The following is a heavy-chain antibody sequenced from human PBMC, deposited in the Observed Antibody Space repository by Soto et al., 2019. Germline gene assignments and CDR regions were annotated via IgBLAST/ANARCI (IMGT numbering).Heavy chain of an antibody. CDR1: GGSITSYY. CDR3: ARRWSGTDY. J-gene: IGHJ4*01. D-gene: IGHD3-10*01. CDR2: IHNSGST. V-gene: IGHV4-59*01. Sequence: PSETLSLTCTVSGGSITSYYWICIRQPPGKGLEWIGYIHNSGSTSYNPSLQSRVTISADVSKNQFSLDLRSVTAADTAVYYCARRWSGTDYWGHGTLVTVSS.